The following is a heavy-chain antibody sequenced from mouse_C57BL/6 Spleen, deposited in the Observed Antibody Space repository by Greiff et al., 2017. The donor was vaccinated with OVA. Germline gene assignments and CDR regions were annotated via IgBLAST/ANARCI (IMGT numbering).Heavy chain of an antibody. CDR2: IYPRSGNT. Sequence: VKLQESGAELARPGASVKLSCKASGYTFTSYGISWVKQRTGQGLEWIGEIYPRSGNTYYNEKFKGKATLTADKSSSTAYMELRSLTSEDSAVYFCARSAYSNHYYAMDYWGQGTSVTVSS. CDR3: ARSAYSNHYYAMDY. V-gene: IGHV1-81*01. CDR1: GYTFTSYG. J-gene: IGHJ4*01. D-gene: IGHD2-5*01.